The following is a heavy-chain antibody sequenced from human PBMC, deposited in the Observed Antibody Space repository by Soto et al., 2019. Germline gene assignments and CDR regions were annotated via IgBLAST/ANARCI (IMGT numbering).Heavy chain of an antibody. Sequence: QARVEQSGAEVSKPGPSVKVSCKPSGVTFSSYGSTGVRQAPEQGLEWMGGITPILRTSNYAQKFQGRVTIPADESTSTVYMELSSLRSEDTAVYYCARALVATNAFDYWGQGILVTVSS. CDR2: ITPILRTS. CDR1: GVTFSSYG. D-gene: IGHD5-12*01. CDR3: ARALVATNAFDY. J-gene: IGHJ4*02. V-gene: IGHV1-69*11.